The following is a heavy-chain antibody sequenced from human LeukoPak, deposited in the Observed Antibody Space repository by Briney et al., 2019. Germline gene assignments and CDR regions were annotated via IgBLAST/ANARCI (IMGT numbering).Heavy chain of an antibody. D-gene: IGHD6-6*01. V-gene: IGHV4-61*02. CDR2: IYTSGST. CDR3: ARELRSSSYYYYYYYMDV. CDR1: GGSISSGSYY. J-gene: IGHJ6*03. Sequence: SETLSLTCTVSGGSISSGSYYWSWIRQPAGKGLEWIGRIYTSGSTNYNPSLKSRVTISVDTSKNQFSLKLSSVTAADTAVYYCARELRSSSYYYYYYYMDVWGKGTTVTVSS.